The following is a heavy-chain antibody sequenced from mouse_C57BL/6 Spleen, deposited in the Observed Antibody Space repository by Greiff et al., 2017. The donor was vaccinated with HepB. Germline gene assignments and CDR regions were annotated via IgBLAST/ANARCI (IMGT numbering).Heavy chain of an antibody. V-gene: IGHV1-84*01. D-gene: IGHD2-5*01. CDR2: IYPGSGNT. Sequence: LMESGLELVKPGASVKISCKASGYTFTDYYINWVKQRPGQGLEWIGWIYPGSGNTKYNEKFKGKATLTVDTSSSTAYMQLSSLTSEDSAVYFCATPKAYYSNYGFAYWGQGTLVTVSA. CDR1: GYTFTDYY. CDR3: ATPKAYYSNYGFAY. J-gene: IGHJ3*01.